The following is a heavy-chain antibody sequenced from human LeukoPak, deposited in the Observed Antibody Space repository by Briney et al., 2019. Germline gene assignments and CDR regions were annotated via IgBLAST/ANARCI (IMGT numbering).Heavy chain of an antibody. CDR2: ISGSGGST. CDR1: GFTFSSYA. V-gene: IGHV3-23*01. Sequence: PGGSLRLSCAASGFTFSSYAMSWVRQAPGKGLEWVSAISGSGGSTYYADSVKGRFTISRDNSKNTLYLQMNSLRAEDTAVYYCAKDEISARYYYYMDVWGKGTTVTVSS. D-gene: IGHD2-15*01. CDR3: AKDEISARYYYYMDV. J-gene: IGHJ6*03.